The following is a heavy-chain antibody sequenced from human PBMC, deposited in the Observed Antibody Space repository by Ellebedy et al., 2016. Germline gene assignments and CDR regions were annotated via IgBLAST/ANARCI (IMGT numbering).Heavy chain of an antibody. Sequence: GESLKISXAASGFTFSSYSMNWVRQAPGKGLEWVSYISSSSSTIYYADSVKGRFTVSRDNSKNTLYLQMGSLRDEDMGVYYCARGDAPTGYYGLDVWGQGTTVTVSS. CDR2: ISSSSSTI. CDR1: GFTFSSYS. CDR3: ARGDAPTGYYGLDV. D-gene: IGHD1-1*01. V-gene: IGHV3-48*02. J-gene: IGHJ6*02.